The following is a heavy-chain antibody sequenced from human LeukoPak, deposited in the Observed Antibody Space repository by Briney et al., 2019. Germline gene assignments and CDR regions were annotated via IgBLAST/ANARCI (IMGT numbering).Heavy chain of an antibody. CDR3: ARHEGFSQKD. V-gene: IGHV4-4*02. J-gene: IGHJ4*02. Sequence: SETLSLTCAVSGVSISSNNWWSGVRQPPGKGLEWIGEIHESGSTNYNPSLKSRVTISVDKSKDQFSLKLSSVTAADTAVYYCARHEGFSQKDWGQGTQVTVS. CDR1: GVSISSNNW. CDR2: IHESGST.